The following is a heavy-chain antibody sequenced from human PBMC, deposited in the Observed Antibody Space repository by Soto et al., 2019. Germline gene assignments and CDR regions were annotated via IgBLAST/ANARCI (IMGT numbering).Heavy chain of an antibody. V-gene: IGHV4-30-2*01. CDR3: ARDRDGYDSGYFDS. CDR1: GDSISSGGHS. Sequence: QLQLQESGSGLVKPSQTLSLTCAVSGDSISSGGHSWNWLRQPPGKGLEWIGYIYHSGNTYFNPTLKRRVTMSVDTSKNQISLTLSSVTAADTAIYSCARDRDGYDSGYFDSWGHGTLVTVSA. CDR2: IYHSGNT. J-gene: IGHJ4*01. D-gene: IGHD5-12*01.